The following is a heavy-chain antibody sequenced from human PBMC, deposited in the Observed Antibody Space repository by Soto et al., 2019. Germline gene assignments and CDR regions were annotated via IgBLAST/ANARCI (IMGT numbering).Heavy chain of an antibody. CDR2: ISYDGSNK. Sequence: GGSLRLSCAASGFTFSNYGMHWVRQAPGKGLEWVAVISYDGSNKYYADSVKGRFTISRDNSKNTLYLQMNSLRAEDTAVYYCARPWRYCSSTSCYRAPFDYWGQGTLVTVSS. V-gene: IGHV3-30*03. CDR1: GFTFSNYG. J-gene: IGHJ4*02. CDR3: ARPWRYCSSTSCYRAPFDY. D-gene: IGHD2-2*02.